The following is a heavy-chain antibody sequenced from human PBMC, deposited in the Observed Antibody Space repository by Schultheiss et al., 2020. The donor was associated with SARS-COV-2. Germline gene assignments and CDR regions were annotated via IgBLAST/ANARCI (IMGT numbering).Heavy chain of an antibody. J-gene: IGHJ6*02. Sequence: SETLSLTCTVSGGSISSGGYYWSWIRQHPGKGLEWIGYIYYSGSTYYNPSLKSRVTISVDTSKNQFSLKLSSVTAADTAVYYCARNRPLAGDYYGMDVWGQGTTVTVSS. CDR3: ARNRPLAGDYYGMDV. CDR1: GGSISSGGYY. D-gene: IGHD7-27*01. V-gene: IGHV4-31*03. CDR2: IYYSGST.